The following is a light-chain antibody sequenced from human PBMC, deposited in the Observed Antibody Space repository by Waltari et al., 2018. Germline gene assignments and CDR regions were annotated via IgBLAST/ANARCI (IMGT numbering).Light chain of an antibody. CDR3: QQLNSYPR. V-gene: IGKV1-9*01. J-gene: IGKJ3*01. Sequence: DIQLTQSPSFLSASVGDRVTITCRASQGISSYLAWYQQKPGKAPKLLIYPASTLQSGVPSRFSGSGSGTEFTLTISSLQPEDFATYYCQQLNSYPRFGPGTKVDIK. CDR1: QGISSY. CDR2: PAS.